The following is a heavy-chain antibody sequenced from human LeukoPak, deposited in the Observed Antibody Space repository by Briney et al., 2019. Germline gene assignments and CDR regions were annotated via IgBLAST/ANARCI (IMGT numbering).Heavy chain of an antibody. CDR3: ARVDTVGMRYYFDY. CDR1: GFTFSSYA. Sequence: GGSLRLSCSASGFTFSSYAMHWVRQAPGKGLEYVSAISSNGGSTYYADSVKGRFTISRDNSKNTLYLQMSSLRAEDMAVYYCARVDTVGMRYYFDYWGQGTLVTVSS. V-gene: IGHV3-64D*06. J-gene: IGHJ4*02. D-gene: IGHD7-27*01. CDR2: ISSNGGST.